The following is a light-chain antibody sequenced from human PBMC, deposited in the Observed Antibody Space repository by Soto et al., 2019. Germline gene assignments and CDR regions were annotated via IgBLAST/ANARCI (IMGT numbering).Light chain of an antibody. Sequence: QSVLTQPPSVSGAPGQRVTISCTGSSSNIGARYDVHWYQQLPGTAPKLLIYDNSNRPSGVPDRFSGSKSGTSASLATTGLQAEDEADYYCQSYDSSRSGSGVFGGGTKLTVL. CDR3: QSYDSSRSGSGV. J-gene: IGLJ3*02. V-gene: IGLV1-40*01. CDR1: SSNIGARYD. CDR2: DNS.